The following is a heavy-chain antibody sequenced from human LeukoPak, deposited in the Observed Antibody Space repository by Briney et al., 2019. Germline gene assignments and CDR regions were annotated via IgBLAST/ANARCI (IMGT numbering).Heavy chain of an antibody. CDR3: AKPRGDLRNFDY. V-gene: IGHV3-23*01. J-gene: IGHJ4*02. CDR2: ISTRAGNT. D-gene: IGHD3-16*01. CDR1: GFTFSSYA. Sequence: GGSLRLSCAASGFTFSSYAMSWVRQAPGKGLGGVSGISTRAGNTYYADSVKGRFTISRDNSKNALYLQMNSLRAEDTAVYYCAKPRGDLRNFDYWGQGTLVSVSS.